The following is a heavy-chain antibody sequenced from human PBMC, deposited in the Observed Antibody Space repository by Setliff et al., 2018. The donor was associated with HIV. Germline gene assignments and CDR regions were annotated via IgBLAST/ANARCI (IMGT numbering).Heavy chain of an antibody. CDR3: ARHRDGGTYPLDY. J-gene: IGHJ4*02. CDR1: GGSISSSSYY. Sequence: SETLSLTCSVSGGSISSSSYYWGWIRQPPGKGLEWIGSIYYSGSTYYNPSLKSRVTISLDTSKNRFSLQLTSVTAADTAVYYCARHRDGGTYPLDYWGQGTLVTVSS. D-gene: IGHD1-26*01. V-gene: IGHV4-39*01. CDR2: IYYSGST.